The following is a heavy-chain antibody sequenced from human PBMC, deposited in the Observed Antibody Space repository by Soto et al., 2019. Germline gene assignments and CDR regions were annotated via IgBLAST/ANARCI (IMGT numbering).Heavy chain of an antibody. CDR1: GGSSSSGGYS. V-gene: IGHV4-30-2*01. J-gene: IGHJ4*02. CDR2: IYHSGNT. D-gene: IGHD3-10*01. CDR3: ARVSSGGEFFDY. Sequence: QLQLQESGSGLVKPSQTLSLTCGVSGGSSSSGGYSWSWIRQPPEKGLEWIGYIYHSGNTYYNPSLKSRVTISVDRSKNQFSLKLSSVTAADTAVYYCARVSSGGEFFDYWGQGTLVTVSS.